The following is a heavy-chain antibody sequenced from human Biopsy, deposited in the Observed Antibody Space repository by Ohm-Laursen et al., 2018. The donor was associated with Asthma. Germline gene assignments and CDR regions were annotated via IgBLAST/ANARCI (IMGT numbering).Heavy chain of an antibody. Sequence: ASVSASCKASGYTFNSAGITWVRQAPGQGLEWKGWISVYNGNTKVAQKLQDRVTMITDTSTSTAYMELRSLRSDDTAVYFCARAVDYSHYYGIDVWGQGTTVTVS. J-gene: IGHJ6*02. CDR1: GYTFNSAG. D-gene: IGHD3-10*01. CDR2: ISVYNGNT. V-gene: IGHV1-18*01. CDR3: ARAVDYSHYYGIDV.